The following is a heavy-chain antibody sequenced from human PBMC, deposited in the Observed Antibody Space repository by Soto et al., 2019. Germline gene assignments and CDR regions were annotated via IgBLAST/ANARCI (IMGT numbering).Heavy chain of an antibody. J-gene: IGHJ5*02. V-gene: IGHV1-69*13. Sequence: SVKVSCKASGGTFSSYAISWVRQAPGQGLEWMGGIIPIFGTANYAQKFQGRVTITADESTSTAYMELSSLRSEDTAVYYCARLTYYYDSSGPIDWFDPWGQGTLVTVSS. CDR1: GGTFSSYA. D-gene: IGHD3-22*01. CDR2: IIPIFGTA. CDR3: ARLTYYYDSSGPIDWFDP.